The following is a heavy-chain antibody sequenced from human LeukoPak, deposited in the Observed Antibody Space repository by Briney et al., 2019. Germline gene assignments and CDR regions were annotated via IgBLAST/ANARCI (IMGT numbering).Heavy chain of an antibody. Sequence: GGSQRLSCAASGFSFDDYAMHWVRQVPGKGLEWVSLISGDGGSTDYIESVKGRFTISRDNNRNSLYLQMNSLRTEDTALYFCAKDSGYRQLRAEFFHDWGQGTLVTVSS. D-gene: IGHD6-13*01. V-gene: IGHV3-43*02. CDR3: AKDSGYRQLRAEFFHD. J-gene: IGHJ1*01. CDR1: GFSFDDYA. CDR2: ISGDGGST.